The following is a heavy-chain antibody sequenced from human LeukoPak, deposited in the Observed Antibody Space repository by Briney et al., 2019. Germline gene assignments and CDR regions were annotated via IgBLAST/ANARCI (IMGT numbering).Heavy chain of an antibody. CDR1: GFTFSSYW. CDR3: ARDLRGNFDY. J-gene: IGHJ4*02. V-gene: IGHV3-21*01. CDR2: ISSSSSYI. Sequence: GGSLRLSCAASGFTFSSYWMTWVRQAPGKGLEWVSSISSSSSYIYYADSVKGRFTISRDNAKNSLYLQMNSLRAEDTAVYYCARDLRGNFDYWGQGTLVTVSS. D-gene: IGHD1-26*01.